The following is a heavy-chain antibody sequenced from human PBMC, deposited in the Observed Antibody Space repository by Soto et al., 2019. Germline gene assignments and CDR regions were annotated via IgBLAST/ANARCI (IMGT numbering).Heavy chain of an antibody. CDR2: IFYSGSA. J-gene: IGHJ4*02. CDR1: GGSINTAGYY. D-gene: IGHD5-18*01. Sequence: SETLSLTCNVTGGSINTAGYYWSWIRQVPGKGLEWIGYIFYSGSAYYHPSLKSRASISVDRSKNQFSLKVNSVTAADTAVYYCARGRRGYSYSYYFDYWGQGTLVTVSS. V-gene: IGHV4-31*03. CDR3: ARGRRGYSYSYYFDY.